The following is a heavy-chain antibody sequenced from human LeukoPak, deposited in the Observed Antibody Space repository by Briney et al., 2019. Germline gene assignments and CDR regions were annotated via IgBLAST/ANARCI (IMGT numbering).Heavy chain of an antibody. J-gene: IGHJ4*02. D-gene: IGHD1-26*01. V-gene: IGHV3-48*04. CDR2: ISSSGSTI. Sequence: GGSLRLSCAASGFTFSSYSMNWVRQAPGKGLEWVSYISSSGSTIYYADSVKGRFTLSRDNAKNSLYLQMNSLRAEDTAVYYCARTGGSYPYYFEYWGQGTLVTVSS. CDR3: ARTGGSYPYYFEY. CDR1: GFTFSSYS.